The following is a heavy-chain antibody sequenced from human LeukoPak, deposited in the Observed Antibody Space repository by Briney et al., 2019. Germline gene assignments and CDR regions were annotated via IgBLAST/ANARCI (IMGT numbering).Heavy chain of an antibody. D-gene: IGHD4-23*01. CDR2: INSDGSST. J-gene: IGHJ4*02. CDR1: GFTLSSYW. V-gene: IGHV3-74*01. Sequence: GGALRLSCGASGFTLSSYWVHWGRQAPGEGVGWVSRINSDGSSTSYADSVKGRFTISRDNARNTLYLQMNSLRAEDTAVYYCARDEDYGGNNFDYWGQGTLVTVSS. CDR3: ARDEDYGGNNFDY.